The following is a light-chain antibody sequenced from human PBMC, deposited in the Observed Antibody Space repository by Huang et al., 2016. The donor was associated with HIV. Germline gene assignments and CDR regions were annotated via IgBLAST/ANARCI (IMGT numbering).Light chain of an antibody. CDR3: QQYNDFRST. CDR2: AAS. Sequence: ETVMTQSPVTLSVSPWDRASLACRSSQIVSSHLAWYQQKPGQVPRRLIYAASTRATGGPARFSGSGAGTEFTLTISTLQSEDSAVYYCQQYNDFRSTFGPGTRVEIK. CDR1: QIVSSH. J-gene: IGKJ3*01. V-gene: IGKV3-15*01.